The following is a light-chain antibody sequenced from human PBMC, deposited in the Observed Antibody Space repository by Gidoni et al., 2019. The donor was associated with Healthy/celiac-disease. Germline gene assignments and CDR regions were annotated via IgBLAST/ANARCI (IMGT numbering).Light chain of an antibody. CDR1: SLRSYY. CDR3: NSRDSSGNHLV. J-gene: IGLJ1*01. V-gene: IGLV3-19*01. CDR2: GKH. Sequence: SELTQDPSVSVALGQTVRITCQGDSLRSYYASWYQQKPGQAPVLVIYGKHNRPSGIPDRFSGSSSVNTASLTITGAQAEDEADYYCNSRDSSGNHLVFGTGTKVTVL.